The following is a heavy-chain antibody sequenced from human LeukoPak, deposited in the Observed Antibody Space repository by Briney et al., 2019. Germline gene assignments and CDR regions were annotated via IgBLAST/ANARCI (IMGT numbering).Heavy chain of an antibody. CDR2: INPGGGST. Sequence: SSVKVSCKASGYTFTSYYMHWVRQAPGQGREWMGIINPGGGSTSYVQKFQGRVTMTRDTSPSAVYMELSGLRAEGTAVCIGARVTVVFDPGGEGTLVTVSS. CDR1: GYTFTSYY. J-gene: IGHJ5*02. D-gene: IGHD4-11*01. V-gene: IGHV1-46*03. CDR3: ARVTVVFDP.